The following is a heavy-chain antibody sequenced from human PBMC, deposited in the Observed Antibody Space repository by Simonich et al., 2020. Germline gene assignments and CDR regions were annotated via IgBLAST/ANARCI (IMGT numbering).Heavy chain of an antibody. J-gene: IGHJ4*02. CDR1: GGSISSSSYY. D-gene: IGHD6-6*01. V-gene: IGHV4-39*01. Sequence: QLQLQESGPGLVKPSETLSLTCTVSGGSISSSSYYWGRIRQPPGQGLEWIGSIYNTGSPYNNPSLKSRVTITVNTSKNQFSLKLSSVTAADTAVYYCARWAYSSSYFDYWGQGTLVTVSS. CDR3: ARWAYSSSYFDY. CDR2: IYNTGSP.